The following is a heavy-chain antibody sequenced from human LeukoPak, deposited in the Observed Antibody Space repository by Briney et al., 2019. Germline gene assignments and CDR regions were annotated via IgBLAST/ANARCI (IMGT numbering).Heavy chain of an antibody. V-gene: IGHV3-30*18. Sequence: GRSLRLSCAASGFTFNNYGMHWVRQAPGKGLEWVAVISYDGSNKYYADSVKGRFTISRDNSKNTLYLQMNSLRAEDTAVYYCAKDEGIPRGLGYWGQGTLVTVSS. D-gene: IGHD2-21*01. J-gene: IGHJ4*02. CDR2: ISYDGSNK. CDR3: AKDEGIPRGLGY. CDR1: GFTFNNYG.